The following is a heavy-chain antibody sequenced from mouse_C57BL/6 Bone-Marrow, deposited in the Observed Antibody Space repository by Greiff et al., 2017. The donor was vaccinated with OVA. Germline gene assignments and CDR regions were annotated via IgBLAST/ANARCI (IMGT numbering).Heavy chain of an antibody. J-gene: IGHJ3*01. CDR2: INSDGGST. CDR3: AIHGDSAWFAY. Sequence: EVQRVESGGGLVQPGESLKLSCESNEYEFPSHDLSWVRKTPEKRLELVAAINSDGGSTYYPATMERRFIISRVNTKKTLYLQMSSLRSEGTALYYCAIHGDSAWFAYWGQGTLVTVSA. CDR1: EYEFPSHD. V-gene: IGHV5-2*01.